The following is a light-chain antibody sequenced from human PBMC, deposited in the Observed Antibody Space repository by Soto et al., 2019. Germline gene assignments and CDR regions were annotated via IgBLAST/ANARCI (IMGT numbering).Light chain of an antibody. V-gene: IGKV3-11*01. Sequence: EIVLTQSPATLSSFPGDRVTLSCRASQYINTRLAWYHHRPGQAPRLLIYQTSLRAAGIPARFSASGSGTDFTLTISDVQPEDFALYYCHQRQSWPRTFGQGTKVDIK. CDR1: QYINTR. J-gene: IGKJ1*01. CDR3: HQRQSWPRT. CDR2: QTS.